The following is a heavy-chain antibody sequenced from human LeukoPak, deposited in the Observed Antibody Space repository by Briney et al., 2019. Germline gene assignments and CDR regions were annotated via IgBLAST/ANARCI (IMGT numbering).Heavy chain of an antibody. CDR1: GFTVSSNY. J-gene: IGHJ4*02. CDR3: AREGAGHMRGFFDY. D-gene: IGHD6-19*01. CDR2: IYSGGST. Sequence: QSGGSLRLSCAASGFTVSSNYMSWVRQAPGKGLEWVSVIYSGGSTYYADSVKGRFTISRDNSKNTLYLQMNSLRAEDTAVYYCAREGAGHMRGFFDYWGQGTLVTVSS. V-gene: IGHV3-66*01.